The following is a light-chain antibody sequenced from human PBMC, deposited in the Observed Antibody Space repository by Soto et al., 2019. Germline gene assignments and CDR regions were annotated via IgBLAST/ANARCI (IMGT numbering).Light chain of an antibody. V-gene: IGKV3-11*01. CDR2: DAS. Sequence: EIFLTQSPDTLSLSPGERATLTCRASQSVTNYIAWYQQRPGQAPRLLIYDASNRATGVPARFSGSGSGTDFTLTISSLQPEDFATYYCQQHGQWPITFGQGTRLEIK. J-gene: IGKJ5*01. CDR1: QSVTNY. CDR3: QQHGQWPIT.